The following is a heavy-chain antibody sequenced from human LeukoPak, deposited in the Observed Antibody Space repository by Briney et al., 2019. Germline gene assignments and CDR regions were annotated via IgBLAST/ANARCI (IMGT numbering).Heavy chain of an antibody. D-gene: IGHD1-26*01. Sequence: GGSLRLSCAASGFMFSNYAMTWVRQAPGKGLEWVSAVSGSGGDTYYADSVKGRFTISRDHSKSTLYLQMGSLRAEDTALYYCARGGTYYDVYYYHYMDVWGKGTAVTVSS. V-gene: IGHV3-23*01. CDR2: VSGSGGDT. CDR3: ARGGTYYDVYYYHYMDV. J-gene: IGHJ6*03. CDR1: GFMFSNYA.